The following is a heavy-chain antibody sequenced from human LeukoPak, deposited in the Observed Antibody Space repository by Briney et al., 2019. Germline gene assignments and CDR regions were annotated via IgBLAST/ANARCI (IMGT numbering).Heavy chain of an antibody. CDR1: GFTFSSYW. D-gene: IGHD1-26*01. J-gene: IGHJ6*02. V-gene: IGHV3-7*01. CDR3: ASYRVSHGMDV. CDR2: IRQDGSEK. Sequence: GGSLRLSCAASGFTFSSYWMNWVRQAPGKGLEWVANIRQDGSEKYHGDSVTGRFTISRDNAKNSLYLQMNSLRAEDTAIYYCASYRVSHGMDVWGQGTTVTVSS.